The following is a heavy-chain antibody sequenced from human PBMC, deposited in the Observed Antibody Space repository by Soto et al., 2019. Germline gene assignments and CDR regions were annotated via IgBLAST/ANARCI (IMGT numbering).Heavy chain of an antibody. D-gene: IGHD5-12*01. Sequence: GGSLRLSCAASGFTFSSYWMSWVRQAPGKGLEWVANIRQDGSEKYYVDSVKGRFTISRDNAKNSLYLQMNSLRAEDTAVYYCARESRVATLDYWGQGTLVTVSS. V-gene: IGHV3-7*03. CDR3: ARESRVATLDY. CDR2: IRQDGSEK. CDR1: GFTFSSYW. J-gene: IGHJ4*02.